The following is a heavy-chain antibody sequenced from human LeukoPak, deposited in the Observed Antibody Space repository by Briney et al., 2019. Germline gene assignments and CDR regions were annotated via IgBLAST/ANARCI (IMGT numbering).Heavy chain of an antibody. Sequence: SETLSLTCTVSGGSISSSSYYWGWIRQPPGKGLEWIGSIYYSGSTYYNPSLKSRVTISVDTSKNQFSLKLSSVTAADTAVYYCARDYYDSSGSRYYFDYWGQGTLVTVSS. V-gene: IGHV4-39*02. CDR1: GGSISSSSYY. D-gene: IGHD3-22*01. J-gene: IGHJ4*02. CDR2: IYYSGST. CDR3: ARDYYDSSGSRYYFDY.